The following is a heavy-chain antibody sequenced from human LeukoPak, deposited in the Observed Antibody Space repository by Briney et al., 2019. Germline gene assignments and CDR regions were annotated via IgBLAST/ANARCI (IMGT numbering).Heavy chain of an antibody. D-gene: IGHD5-18*01. Sequence: GGSLRLSLVCSRFTFSSYWMHWVRPAPGKGRVWVSRVNTDETTTNYAGFVKGRFTIYRDNARNTLYLQMNSLRAEDTAVYYCARRDYGYSPLDYWGQGTLVSVSS. J-gene: IGHJ4*02. V-gene: IGHV3-74*01. CDR2: VNTDETTT. CDR1: RFTFSSYW. CDR3: ARRDYGYSPLDY.